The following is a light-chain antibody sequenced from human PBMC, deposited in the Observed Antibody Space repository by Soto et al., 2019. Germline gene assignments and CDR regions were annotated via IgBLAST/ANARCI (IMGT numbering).Light chain of an antibody. CDR3: QSYDISLNAGV. Sequence: QSVLTQPPSVSGAPGQRVTISCSGSSSNIGAEYDVHWYQQLPGTAPKVLIYGNSNRPSGVPDRFSGSKSGTSASLAITGLQAADEADYYCQSYDISLNAGVFGGGTKLTVL. J-gene: IGLJ3*02. V-gene: IGLV1-40*01. CDR2: GNS. CDR1: SSNIGAEYD.